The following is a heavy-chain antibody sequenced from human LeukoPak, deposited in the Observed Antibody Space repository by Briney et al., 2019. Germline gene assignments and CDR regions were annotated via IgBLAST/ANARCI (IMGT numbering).Heavy chain of an antibody. Sequence: PGGSLRLSCAASGFTFSSYWMHWVRQAPGKGLVWVSRINSDGSSTSYADSVKGRFTISRDNAKNTLYLQMNSLRAEDTAVYYCATELRYFDWRNDALDIWGQGTMVTVSS. J-gene: IGHJ3*02. CDR2: INSDGSST. CDR1: GFTFSSYW. D-gene: IGHD3-9*01. V-gene: IGHV3-74*01. CDR3: ATELRYFDWRNDALDI.